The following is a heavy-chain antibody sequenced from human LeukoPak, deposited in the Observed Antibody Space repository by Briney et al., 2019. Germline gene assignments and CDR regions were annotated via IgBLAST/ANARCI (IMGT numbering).Heavy chain of an antibody. CDR2: INPNRGGT. J-gene: IGHJ4*02. CDR3: ALYSSGWYGFFDY. Sequence: GASVKVSCKASVYTFTGYYMHWVRQAPGQGREGIGWINPNRGGTNYAQKVQGRVTMTRDTYIRTAYMELSRLRSDDTAVYYCALYSSGWYGFFDYWGKGTLVTVSS. D-gene: IGHD6-19*01. CDR1: VYTFTGYY. V-gene: IGHV1-2*02.